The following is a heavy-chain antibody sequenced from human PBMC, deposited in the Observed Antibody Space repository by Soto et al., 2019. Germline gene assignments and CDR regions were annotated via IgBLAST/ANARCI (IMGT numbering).Heavy chain of an antibody. Sequence: GGSLRLSCEASGFPFSSYAMNWVRQAPGKGLEWVSTISDTTYYADSVKGRFTISRDNSKNTLYPQMNNLRAEDTAVYYCAKDAPDMNGWFYFDYWGQGALVTVSS. CDR2: ISDTT. CDR3: AKDAPDMNGWFYFDY. CDR1: GFPFSSYA. J-gene: IGHJ4*02. D-gene: IGHD6-19*01. V-gene: IGHV3-23*01.